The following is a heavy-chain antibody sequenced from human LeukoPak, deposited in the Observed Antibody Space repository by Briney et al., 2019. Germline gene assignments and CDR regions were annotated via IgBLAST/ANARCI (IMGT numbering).Heavy chain of an antibody. Sequence: GGSLRLSCAASGFTFSSYAMSWVRQAPGKGLEWVSGISGSGVPTYYADSVKGRFTISRDNSKNTLYLQMNSLRAEDTAVYYCARAMSYFQHWGQGTLVTVSS. J-gene: IGHJ1*01. V-gene: IGHV3-23*01. CDR3: ARAMSYFQH. CDR1: GFTFSSYA. D-gene: IGHD3-22*01. CDR2: ISGSGVPT.